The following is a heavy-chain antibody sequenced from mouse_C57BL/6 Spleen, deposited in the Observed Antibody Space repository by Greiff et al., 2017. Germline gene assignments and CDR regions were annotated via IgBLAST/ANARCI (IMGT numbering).Heavy chain of an antibody. Sequence: VQLQQSGPELVKPGASVKISCKASGYSFTGYYMNWVKQSPEKSLEWIGEINPSTGGTPYNQKFKAKATLTVDKSSRTAYMQLKCLTSEDSAVYYCARSGGYFDVWGTGTTETVS. CDR3: ARSGGYFDV. D-gene: IGHD3-2*02. J-gene: IGHJ1*03. V-gene: IGHV1-42*01. CDR2: INPSTGGT. CDR1: GYSFTGYY.